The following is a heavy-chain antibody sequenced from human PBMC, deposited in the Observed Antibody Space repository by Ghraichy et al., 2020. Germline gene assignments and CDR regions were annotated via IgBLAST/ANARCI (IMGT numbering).Heavy chain of an antibody. CDR3: ARARWRYDFWSGAGHYYYMDV. CDR2: IYYSGST. CDR1: GGSISSGDYY. J-gene: IGHJ6*03. V-gene: IGHV4-30-4*01. D-gene: IGHD3-3*01. Sequence: SETLSLTCTVSGGSISSGDYYWSWIRQPPGKGLEWIGYIYYSGSTYYNPSLKSRVTISVDTSKNQFSLKLSSVTAADTAVYYCARARWRYDFWSGAGHYYYMDVWGKGTTVTVSS.